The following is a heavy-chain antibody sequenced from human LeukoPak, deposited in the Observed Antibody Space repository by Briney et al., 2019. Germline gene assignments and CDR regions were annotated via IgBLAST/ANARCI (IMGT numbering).Heavy chain of an antibody. Sequence: PGGSLRLSCAASGFTVSSNYMSWVRQAPGKGLEWVSVIYSGGSTYYADSVKGRFTISRDNSKNTLYLQMNSLRAEDTAVYYCARERQGGYPDYWGQGTLVTASS. D-gene: IGHD2-2*01. CDR1: GFTVSSNY. CDR2: IYSGGST. J-gene: IGHJ4*02. V-gene: IGHV3-66*01. CDR3: ARERQGGYPDY.